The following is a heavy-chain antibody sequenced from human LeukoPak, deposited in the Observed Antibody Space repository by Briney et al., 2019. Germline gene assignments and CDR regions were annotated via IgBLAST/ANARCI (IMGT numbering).Heavy chain of an antibody. D-gene: IGHD6-19*01. Sequence: GGSLRLSCAASGFTFSSYEMNWVRQAPGKGLEWVSYISSGSTIYDADSVKGRFAISRDNAKNSLYLQMNSLRAEDTAVYYCARESIAVAGAPFDYWGQGTLVTVSS. CDR3: ARESIAVAGAPFDY. J-gene: IGHJ4*02. V-gene: IGHV3-48*03. CDR2: ISSGSTI. CDR1: GFTFSSYE.